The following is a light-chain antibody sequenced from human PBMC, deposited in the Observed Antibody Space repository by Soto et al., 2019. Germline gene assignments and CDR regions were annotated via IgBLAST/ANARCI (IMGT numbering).Light chain of an antibody. Sequence: DIQMTQSPSSLSASVGDRVTITCRASQSISSYLNWYQQKPGKAPKLLIYAASSLQSGVPSRFSGCGSGTDFTLTISSLQPEDFATYFCQQSYSTPQTFGQGTKV. CDR2: AAS. CDR1: QSISSY. V-gene: IGKV1-39*01. CDR3: QQSYSTPQT. J-gene: IGKJ1*01.